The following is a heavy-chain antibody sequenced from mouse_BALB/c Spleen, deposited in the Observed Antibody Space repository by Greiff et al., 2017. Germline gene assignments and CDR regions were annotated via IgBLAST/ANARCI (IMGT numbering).Heavy chain of an antibody. Sequence: EVKVEESGGGLVQPGGSMKLSCVASGFTFSNYWMNWVRQSPEKGLEWVAEIRLKSNNYATHYAESVKGRFTISRDDSKSSVYLQMNNLRAEDTGIYYCTLYDYAFAYWGQGTLVTVSA. CDR3: TLYDYAFAY. CDR2: IRLKSNNYAT. D-gene: IGHD2-4*01. CDR1: GFTFSNYW. V-gene: IGHV6-6*02. J-gene: IGHJ3*01.